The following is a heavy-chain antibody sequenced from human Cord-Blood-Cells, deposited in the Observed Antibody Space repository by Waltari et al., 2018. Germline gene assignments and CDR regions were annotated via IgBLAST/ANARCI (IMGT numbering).Heavy chain of an antibody. V-gene: IGHV3-21*01. J-gene: IGHJ4*02. CDR1: GFTFSSYS. Sequence: EVQLVESGGGLVKPGGSLRLSCAASGFTFSSYSMNWVRQAPGKGLEWVSSISSSSSYIYYADSVKGRFTISRDNAKNSLYLQMNSLRAEDTAVYYCARDQGYYDSSGYYFDYWGQGTLVTVSS. CDR2: ISSSSSYI. D-gene: IGHD3-22*01. CDR3: ARDQGYYDSSGYYFDY.